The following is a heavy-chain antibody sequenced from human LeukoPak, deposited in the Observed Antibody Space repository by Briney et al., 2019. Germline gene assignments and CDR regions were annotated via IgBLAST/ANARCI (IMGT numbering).Heavy chain of an antibody. D-gene: IGHD6-6*01. CDR3: AKYEGRGSSSQFDP. Sequence: GGSLRLSCAASGFIFSSYAMSWVRQAPGKWLEWVSTISGSGGSTYYADSVKGRFTISRDNSKNTLYLQMNSLRAEDTAVYYCAKYEGRGSSSQFDPWGQGTLVTVSS. CDR1: GFIFSSYA. J-gene: IGHJ5*02. CDR2: ISGSGGST. V-gene: IGHV3-23*01.